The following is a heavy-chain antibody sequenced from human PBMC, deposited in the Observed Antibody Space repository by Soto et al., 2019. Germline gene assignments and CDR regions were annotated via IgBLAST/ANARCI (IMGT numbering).Heavy chain of an antibody. V-gene: IGHV3-33*01. CDR3: ASPRGYSYAIDY. Sequence: QVQLVESGGGVVQPGRSLRLSCAASGFTFSDYGMHWVRQAPGKGLEWVAVIWYDGSNKYYADSVKGRSPISRDNYQNTLYVQMHSLRAEDTAVYCCASPRGYSYAIDYWGQGTLVTLSS. CDR1: GFTFSDYG. D-gene: IGHD5-18*01. CDR2: IWYDGSNK. J-gene: IGHJ4*02.